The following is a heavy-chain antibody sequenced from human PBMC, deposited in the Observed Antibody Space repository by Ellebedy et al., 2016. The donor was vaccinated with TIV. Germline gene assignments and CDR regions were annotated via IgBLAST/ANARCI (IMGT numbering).Heavy chain of an antibody. CDR1: GYTFTGYY. Sequence: AVSVKVSCKTSGYTFTGYYIHWVRQAPGQGLEWMGWINPNSGDTNVAQKFQGRVTMTRDTSISTAYMELSGLRSDDTAVYYCVRDYIYGSGRFEYWGQGTPVTVSS. CDR3: VRDYIYGSGRFEY. V-gene: IGHV1-2*02. J-gene: IGHJ4*02. D-gene: IGHD3-10*01. CDR2: INPNSGDT.